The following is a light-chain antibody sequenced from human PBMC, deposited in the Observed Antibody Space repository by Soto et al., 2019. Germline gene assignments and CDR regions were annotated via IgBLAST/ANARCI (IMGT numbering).Light chain of an antibody. CDR2: EDN. Sequence: NFMLTQPHSVSESTGKTVTISCTRSSGSIASNYVQWYQQRPGSAPTTVIYEDNQRPSGVPDRFSGSIDSSSNSASLTISGLKPEDEADYYCQSYDSSNHVIFGGGTKVTVL. V-gene: IGLV6-57*04. CDR3: QSYDSSNHVI. CDR1: SGSIASNY. J-gene: IGLJ2*01.